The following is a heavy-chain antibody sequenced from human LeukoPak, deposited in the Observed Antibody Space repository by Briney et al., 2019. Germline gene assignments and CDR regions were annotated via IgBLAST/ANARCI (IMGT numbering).Heavy chain of an antibody. V-gene: IGHV3-23*01. CDR3: AKDRNSVGSSYNY. Sequence: PGGSLRLSCAASGLTFSNYAMNWVRQAPGKGLEWVSAISGSGGSTYYADSVKGRFTISRDNSKNTLYLQMNSLRAEDTAVYYCAKDRNSVGSSYNYWGQGTLVTVSS. CDR1: GLTFSNYA. D-gene: IGHD6-6*01. J-gene: IGHJ4*02. CDR2: ISGSGGST.